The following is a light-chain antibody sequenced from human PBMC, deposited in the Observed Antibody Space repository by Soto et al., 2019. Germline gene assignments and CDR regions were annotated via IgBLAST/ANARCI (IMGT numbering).Light chain of an antibody. CDR2: GVS. CDR3: HQRTNSPPWT. Sequence: EIVLTQSPATLSLSPGEGASLSCRASQNISTYLAWYQQRPGKVPRLLIYGVSKRAPAIPPRFSGSGSGTDFTLIVSGLETEDFATYYCHQRTNSPPWTFGQGTRV. V-gene: IGKV3-11*01. CDR1: QNISTY. J-gene: IGKJ1*01.